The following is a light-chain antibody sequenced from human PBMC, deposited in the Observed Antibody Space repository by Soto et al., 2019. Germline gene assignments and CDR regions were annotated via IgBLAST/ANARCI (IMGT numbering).Light chain of an antibody. CDR2: GAS. Sequence: EIVLTQSPGTLSLSPGERATLSCRASQSVPNNYLAWYQQKSGQAPRRLMFGASFRASGVPDRFSGSGSGTDFTLTISRLEPEDFAVYRCQQYGSSTTFGQGTKVDIK. J-gene: IGKJ1*01. CDR1: QSVPNNY. V-gene: IGKV3-20*01. CDR3: QQYGSSTT.